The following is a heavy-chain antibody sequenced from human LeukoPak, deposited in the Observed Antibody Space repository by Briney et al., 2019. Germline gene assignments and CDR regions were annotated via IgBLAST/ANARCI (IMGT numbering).Heavy chain of an antibody. V-gene: IGHV3-74*01. J-gene: IGHJ6*03. CDR2: INSDGSST. CDR3: ARARTIFGVVIRGYYYYMDV. D-gene: IGHD3-3*01. Sequence: GGSLRLSCAASGFTFSSFWMHWVRQAPGKGLVWVSRINSDGSSTSYADSVKGRFTISRDNAKNTLYLQMNSLRAEDPAVYYCARARTIFGVVIRGYYYYMDVWGKGTTVTVSS. CDR1: GFTFSSFW.